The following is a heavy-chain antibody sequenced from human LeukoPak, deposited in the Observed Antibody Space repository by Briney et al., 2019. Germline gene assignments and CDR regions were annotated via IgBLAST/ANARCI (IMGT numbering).Heavy chain of an antibody. J-gene: IGHJ3*02. D-gene: IGHD3-3*01. CDR3: ARERIFGVAQDAFDI. CDR2: IYTSGST. CDR1: GGSISSSSYY. Sequence: SETLSLTCTVSGGSISSSSYYWGWIRQPAGKGLEWIGRIYTSGSTNYNPSLKSRVTISVDTSKNQFSLKLSSVTAADTAVYYCARERIFGVAQDAFDIWGKGTTVTVSS. V-gene: IGHV4-61*02.